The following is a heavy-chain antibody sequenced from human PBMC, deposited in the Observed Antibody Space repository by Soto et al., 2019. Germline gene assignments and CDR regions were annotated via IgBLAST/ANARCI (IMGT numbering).Heavy chain of an antibody. CDR3: ARDRWGDYGDYSWFDP. V-gene: IGHV4-61*01. D-gene: IGHD4-17*01. CDR1: GGSVSSGSYY. CDR2: IYYSGST. J-gene: IGHJ5*02. Sequence: QVQLQESGPGLVKPSETLSLTCTVSGGSVSSGSYYWSWIRQPPGKGLEWIGYIYYSGSTNYNPSLKSRVTISVDTSKNQFSLKLSSVTAADTAVYYCARDRWGDYGDYSWFDPWGQGTLVTVSS.